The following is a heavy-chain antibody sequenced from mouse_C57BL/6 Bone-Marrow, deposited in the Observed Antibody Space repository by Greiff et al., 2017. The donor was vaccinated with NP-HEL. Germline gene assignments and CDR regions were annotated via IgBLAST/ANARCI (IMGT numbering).Heavy chain of an antibody. CDR3: ARFAYYYGSSYWYFDV. J-gene: IGHJ1*03. D-gene: IGHD1-1*01. CDR2: ISYDGSN. CDR1: GYSITSGYY. V-gene: IGHV3-6*01. Sequence: VQLQQSGPGLVKPSQSLSLTCSVTGYSITSGYYWNWIRQFPGNKLEWMGYISYDGSNNYNPSLKNRISITRETSKNQFFLKLNSVTTEDTATYYCARFAYYYGSSYWYFDVWGTGTTVTVSS.